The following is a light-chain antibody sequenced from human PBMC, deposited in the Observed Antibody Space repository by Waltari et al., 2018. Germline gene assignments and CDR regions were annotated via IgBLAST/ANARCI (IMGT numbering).Light chain of an antibody. CDR3: QQRSNWPPPT. J-gene: IGKJ4*01. CDR2: DAS. CDR1: QNINTY. V-gene: IGKV3-11*01. Sequence: EIVLTQSQATLSLSPGERATHSCRASQNINTYLAWYQQKPGQAPRLLIYDASSRATGIPARFSGSGSGTDFTLTISSLEPEDFAVYYCQQRSNWPPPTFGGGTKVDI.